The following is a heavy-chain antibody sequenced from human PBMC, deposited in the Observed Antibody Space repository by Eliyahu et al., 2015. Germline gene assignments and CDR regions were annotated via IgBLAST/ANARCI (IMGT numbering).Heavy chain of an antibody. CDR2: IIPLFGTA. D-gene: IGHD2-2*01. V-gene: IGHV1-69*01. Sequence: QVQLVQSGAEVKKPGSSVKVSCKASGGTFTRXAINWVRQAPGQGLEWMGGIIPLFGTANYAQKFQDRVTITADEYTSTSYMELSSLRSEDTAVYYCARGGEEHQLQSRPFDYWGQGTLVTVSS. CDR1: GGTFTRXA. J-gene: IGHJ4*02. CDR3: ARGGEEHQLQSRPFDY.